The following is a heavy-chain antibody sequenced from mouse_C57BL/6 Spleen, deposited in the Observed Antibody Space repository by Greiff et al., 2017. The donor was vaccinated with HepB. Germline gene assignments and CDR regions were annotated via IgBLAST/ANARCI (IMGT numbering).Heavy chain of an antibody. CDR1: GYTFTSYW. V-gene: IGHV1-72*01. CDR2: IDPNSGGT. D-gene: IGHD1-1*01. J-gene: IGHJ1*03. Sequence: QVHVKQPGAELVKPGASVKLSCKASGYTFTSYWMHWVKQRPGRGLEWIGRIDPNSGGTKYNEKFKSKATLTVDKPSSTAYMQLSSLTSEDSAVYYCVITTVAWYFDVWGTGTTVTVSS. CDR3: VITTVAWYFDV.